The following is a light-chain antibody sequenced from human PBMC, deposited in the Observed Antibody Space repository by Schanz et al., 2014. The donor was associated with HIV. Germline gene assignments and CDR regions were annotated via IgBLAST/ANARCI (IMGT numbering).Light chain of an antibody. CDR3: ATWDISLKGPV. V-gene: IGLV2-14*03. CDR1: SSDVGGYNY. J-gene: IGLJ2*01. Sequence: QSALTQPASVSGSPGQSITIPCTGTSSDVGGYNYVAWYQQHPGKAPKLMIYDVSDRPSGVSNRFSGSKSGNTASLVISGLQSEDEADYYCATWDISLKGPVFGGGTKVTVL. CDR2: DVS.